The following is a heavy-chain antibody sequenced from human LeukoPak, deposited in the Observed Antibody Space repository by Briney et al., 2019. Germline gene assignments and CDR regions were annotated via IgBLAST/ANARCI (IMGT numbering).Heavy chain of an antibody. CDR1: GYTFTGHF. CDR2: INPNSGGT. V-gene: IGHV1-2*02. D-gene: IGHD3-22*01. J-gene: IGHJ4*02. CDR3: ARDYYDSSGDDY. Sequence: ASVKVSCKVSGYTFTGHFIHWVRQAPGQGLEWMGWINPNSGGTNYAQKFQGRVTMTRDTSISTAYMELSRLRSDDTAVYYCARDYYDSSGDDYWGQGTLVTVSS.